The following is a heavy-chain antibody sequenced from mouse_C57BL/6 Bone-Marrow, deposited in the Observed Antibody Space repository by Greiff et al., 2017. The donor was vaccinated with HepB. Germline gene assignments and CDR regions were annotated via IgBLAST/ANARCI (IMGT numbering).Heavy chain of an antibody. CDR1: GYSITSGYY. CDR3: AKGRVYYYGSSYPWYFDV. J-gene: IGHJ1*03. V-gene: IGHV3-6*01. CDR2: ISYDGSN. Sequence: VQLQQSGPGLVKPSQSLSLTCSVTGYSITSGYYWNWIRQFPGNKLEWMGYISYDGSNNYNPSLKNRISITRDTSKNQFFLKLNSVTTEDTATYYCAKGRVYYYGSSYPWYFDVWGTGTTVTVSS. D-gene: IGHD1-1*01.